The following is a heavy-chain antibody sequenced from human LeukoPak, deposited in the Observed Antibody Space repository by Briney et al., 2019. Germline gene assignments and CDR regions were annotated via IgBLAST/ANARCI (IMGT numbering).Heavy chain of an antibody. V-gene: IGHV3-21*05. CDR2: ISSGSDDI. J-gene: IGHJ6*01. D-gene: IGHD2-15*01. CDR3: ARGSEGYCSGGRCYYGMDV. Sequence: PGGSLRLSCVASGFTFSKYSMTWVRQAPGKGLEWVSYISSGSDDISYADSVKGRFTISRDNAENSLYLQMNSLRAEDTAVYYCARGSEGYCSGGRCYYGMDVWGQGTTVTVSS. CDR1: GFTFSKYS.